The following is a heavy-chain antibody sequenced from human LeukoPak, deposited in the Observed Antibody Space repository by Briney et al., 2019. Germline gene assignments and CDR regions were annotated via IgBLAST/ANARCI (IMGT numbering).Heavy chain of an antibody. J-gene: IGHJ4*02. D-gene: IGHD1-26*01. CDR3: ARVRGGSYTPDFDY. CDR1: GGSISSGDYY. V-gene: IGHV4-30-4*08. Sequence: SQTLSLTCTVSGGSISSGDYYWSWIRQPPGKGLEWIGYIYYSGSTYYNPSLKSRVTISVDTSKNQFSLKLSSVTAADTAVYYCARVRGGSYTPDFDYWGQGTLVTVSS. CDR2: IYYSGST.